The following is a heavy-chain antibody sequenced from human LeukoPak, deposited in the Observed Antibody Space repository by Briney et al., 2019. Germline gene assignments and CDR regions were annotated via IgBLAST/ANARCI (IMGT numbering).Heavy chain of an antibody. CDR2: ISGSGGST. Sequence: PGGSLRLSCAASGFTFSSYAMSWVRQAPGKGLEWVSAISGSGGSTYYADSVKGRFTISRDNSKNTLYLQMNSLRAEDTAVYYCARESLRYFDWLAQHDAFDIWGQGTMVTVSS. J-gene: IGHJ3*02. V-gene: IGHV3-23*01. D-gene: IGHD3-9*01. CDR3: ARESLRYFDWLAQHDAFDI. CDR1: GFTFSSYA.